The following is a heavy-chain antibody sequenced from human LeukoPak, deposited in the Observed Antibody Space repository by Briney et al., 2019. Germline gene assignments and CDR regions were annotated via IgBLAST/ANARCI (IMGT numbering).Heavy chain of an antibody. CDR3: ARHRAYSSSSPFDY. J-gene: IGHJ4*02. CDR1: GGSISSSSYS. Sequence: PSETLSLTCTVSGGSISSSSYSWGWIRQSPGKGLEWIGTIYHSGRTYYIPSLRTRVTISVDTSKNQFSLKLSSVAAADTAVYYCARHRAYSSSSPFDYWGQGTLVTVSS. D-gene: IGHD6-6*01. V-gene: IGHV4-39*01. CDR2: IYHSGRT.